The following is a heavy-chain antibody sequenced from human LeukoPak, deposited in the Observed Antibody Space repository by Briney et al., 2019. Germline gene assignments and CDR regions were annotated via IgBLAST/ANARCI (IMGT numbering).Heavy chain of an antibody. CDR2: ISYDGSNK. Sequence: PGRSLRLSCAASGFTFSSYAMHWVRQAPGKGLEWVAVISYDGSNKYYADSVKGRFTISRDNSKNTLYLQMNSLKAEDTAVYYCVRDRGSYPEYYFDYWGQGTLVTVSS. CDR1: GFTFSSYA. D-gene: IGHD1-26*01. CDR3: VRDRGSYPEYYFDY. V-gene: IGHV3-30*04. J-gene: IGHJ4*02.